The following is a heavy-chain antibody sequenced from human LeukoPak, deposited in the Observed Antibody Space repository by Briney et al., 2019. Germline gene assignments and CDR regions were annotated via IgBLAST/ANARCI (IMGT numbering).Heavy chain of an antibody. CDR2: IYYSGST. Sequence: PSQTLSLTCTVSGGSISSYYWSSIRQPPGKGLEWIGYIYYSGSTNYNPSLKSRVTISVDTSKNHFSLKLSSVTAADTAVYYCARQGGEMGSPMDYWGQGTLVTVSS. J-gene: IGHJ4*02. CDR3: ARQGGEMGSPMDY. V-gene: IGHV4-59*08. CDR1: GGSISSYY. D-gene: IGHD5-24*01.